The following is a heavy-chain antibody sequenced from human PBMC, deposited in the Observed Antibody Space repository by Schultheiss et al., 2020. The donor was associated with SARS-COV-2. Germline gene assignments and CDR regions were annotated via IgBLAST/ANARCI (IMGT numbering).Heavy chain of an antibody. J-gene: IGHJ6*02. V-gene: IGHV1-69*01. CDR2: IIPIFGTA. D-gene: IGHD2-15*01. CDR1: GGTFSSYA. Sequence: KISCKASGGTFSSYAISWVRQAPGQGLEWMGGIIPIFGTANYAQKFQGRVTITADESTSTAYMELSSLRSEDTAVYYCARVVVVVAARSGYYGMDVWGQGTTVTVSS. CDR3: ARVVVVVAARSGYYGMDV.